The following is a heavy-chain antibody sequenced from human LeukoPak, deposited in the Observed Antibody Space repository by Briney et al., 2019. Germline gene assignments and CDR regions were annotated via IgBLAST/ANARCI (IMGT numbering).Heavy chain of an antibody. J-gene: IGHJ4*02. CDR2: ISTTSGNI. CDR3: ARRAPSHDFDD. V-gene: IGHV3-21*01. Sequence: ETLSLTCTVSGYSISSGYFCGWIRQPPRKGLEWVAAISTTSGNIYYADSVKGRFTISRDNAKNSLYLQMNSLRVEDTALYYCARRAPSHDFDDWGQGTLVTVSS. CDR1: GYSISSGY.